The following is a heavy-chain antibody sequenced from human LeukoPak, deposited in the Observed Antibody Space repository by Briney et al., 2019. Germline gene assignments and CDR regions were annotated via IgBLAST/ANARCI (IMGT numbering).Heavy chain of an antibody. Sequence: SGTLSLTCTVSGGSISSSSYYWGWIRQPPGKGLEWIGSIYYSGSTYYNPSLKSRVTISVDTSKNQFSLKLSSVTAADTAVYYCARHWRDLYCFDYWGQGTLVTVSS. V-gene: IGHV4-39*01. J-gene: IGHJ4*02. CDR3: ARHWRDLYCFDY. CDR2: IYYSGST. CDR1: GGSISSSSYY. D-gene: IGHD2-21*02.